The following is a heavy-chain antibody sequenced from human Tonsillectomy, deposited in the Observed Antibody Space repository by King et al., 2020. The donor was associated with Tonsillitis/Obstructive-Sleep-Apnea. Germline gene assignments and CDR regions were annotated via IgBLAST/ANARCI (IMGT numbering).Heavy chain of an antibody. J-gene: IGHJ5*02. D-gene: IGHD4-11*01. CDR1: GYSFTSYW. V-gene: IGHV5-10-1*01. CDR2: IDPSDSYT. Sequence: QLVQSGAEVKKPGESLRISCEGSGYSFTSYWISWVLQMPGKGLEWMGRIDPSDSYTNYSPSFQGHVTISADKSISTAYLQWDSLKTSDTAMYYCARHDSNYGWFDPWGQGTLVTVSS. CDR3: ARHDSNYGWFDP.